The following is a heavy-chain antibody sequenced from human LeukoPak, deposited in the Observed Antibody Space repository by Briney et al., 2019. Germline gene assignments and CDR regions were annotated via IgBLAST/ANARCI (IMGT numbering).Heavy chain of an antibody. V-gene: IGHV4-34*01. D-gene: IGHD5-18*01. CDR2: INHSGST. CDR3: ARQIVDEIQRCDN. Sequence: SETLSLTCAVYGGSFSGYYWSWIRQPPGKGLEWIGEINHSGSTNYNPSLKSRVTISVDTSKKQVSLKLSSVTAADTGVYFCARQIVDEIQRCDNWGQGTLVTVSS. J-gene: IGHJ4*02. CDR1: GGSFSGYY.